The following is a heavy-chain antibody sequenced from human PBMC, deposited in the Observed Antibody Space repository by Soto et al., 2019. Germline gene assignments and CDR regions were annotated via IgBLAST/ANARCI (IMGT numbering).Heavy chain of an antibody. J-gene: IGHJ6*02. V-gene: IGHV1-3*01. CDR3: ARGGYCSGGSCPYYYYGMDV. Sequence: GASVKLSCKAAGYTFASDAMHWVRQAPGQRLEWMGWINAGNGNTKYSQKFQGRVTITRDTSASTAYMELSSLRSEDTAVYYCARGGYCSGGSCPYYYYGMDVWGQGTTVTVSS. CDR2: INAGNGNT. CDR1: GYTFASDA. D-gene: IGHD2-15*01.